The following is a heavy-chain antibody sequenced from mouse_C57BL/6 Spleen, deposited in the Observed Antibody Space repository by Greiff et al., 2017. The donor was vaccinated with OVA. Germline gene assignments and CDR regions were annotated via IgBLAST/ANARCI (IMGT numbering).Heavy chain of an antibody. D-gene: IGHD1-1*01. CDR1: GYSITSGYY. V-gene: IGHV3-6*01. J-gene: IGHJ1*03. CDR3: ARATTVVADWYFDV. Sequence: EVQLQQSGPGLVKPSQSLSLTCSVTGYSITSGYYWNWIRQFPGNKLEWMGYISYDGSNNYNPSLKNRNSITRDTSKNQFFLKLNSVTTEDTATYYCARATTVVADWYFDVWGTGTTVTVSS. CDR2: ISYDGSN.